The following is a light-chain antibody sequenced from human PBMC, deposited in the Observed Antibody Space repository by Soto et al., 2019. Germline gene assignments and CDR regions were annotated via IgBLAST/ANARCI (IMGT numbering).Light chain of an antibody. V-gene: IGLV2-14*01. J-gene: IGLJ1*01. Sequence: QSALTQPASVSGSPGQSITISCTGTSSDVGGYNYVSWYQQYPGKAPKLMIYDVSNRPSGVSNRFSGSKSGNTASLTISGLQAEDEADYYCSSYTRRSTYVFGTGTKVTVL. CDR1: SSDVGGYNY. CDR3: SSYTRRSTYV. CDR2: DVS.